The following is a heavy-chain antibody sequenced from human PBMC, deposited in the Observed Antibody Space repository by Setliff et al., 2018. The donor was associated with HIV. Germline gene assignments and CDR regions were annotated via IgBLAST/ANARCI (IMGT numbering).Heavy chain of an antibody. V-gene: IGHV3-13*01. J-gene: IGHJ2*01. D-gene: IGHD7-27*01. Sequence: GGSLRLSCAASGFTFSTYDMHWVRQPTGKGLEWVSVIGAAGGTSYRNSVKGQFIVSRENAKNSLYLQMNNLRAGDTAVYYCVRELGRPGSWYFDLWGRGTLVTVSS. CDR3: VRELGRPGSWYFDL. CDR2: IGAAGGT. CDR1: GFTFSTYD.